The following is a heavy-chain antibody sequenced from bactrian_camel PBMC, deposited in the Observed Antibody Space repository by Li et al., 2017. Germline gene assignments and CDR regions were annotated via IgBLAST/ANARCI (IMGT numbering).Heavy chain of an antibody. J-gene: IGHJ4*01. CDR3: AAGLWSGRGCGWSPSQYTH. Sequence: HVQLVESGGGSVEAGGSLRLSCAASGYSASGRRMGWFRQAPGKEREGVACIDPYDSTTYADSVKGRFSISKDKAKNTLNLQMNSLSPKDTAMYYCAAGLWSGRGCGWSPSQYTHWGQGTQVTVS. CDR2: IDPYDST. V-gene: IGHV3S53*01. D-gene: IGHD5*01. CDR1: GYSASGRR.